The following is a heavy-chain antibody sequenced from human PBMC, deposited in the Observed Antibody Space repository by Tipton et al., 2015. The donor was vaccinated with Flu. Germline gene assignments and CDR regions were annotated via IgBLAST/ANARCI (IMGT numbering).Heavy chain of an antibody. Sequence: TLSLTCTVSGGSISSGSYYWSWIRQPAGKGLEWIGRIYTSGSTNYNPSLKSRVTISVDTSKNQFSLKLSSVTAADTAVYYCARDGEADYYDRSGLNWFDPWGQGTLVTVSS. D-gene: IGHD3-22*01. CDR1: GGSISSGSYY. J-gene: IGHJ5*02. V-gene: IGHV4-61*02. CDR2: IYTSGST. CDR3: ARDGEADYYDRSGLNWFDP.